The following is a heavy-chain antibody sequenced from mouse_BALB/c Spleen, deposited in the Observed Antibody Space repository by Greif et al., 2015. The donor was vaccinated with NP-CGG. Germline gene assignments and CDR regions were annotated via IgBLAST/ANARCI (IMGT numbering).Heavy chain of an antibody. Sequence: EVKLVESGGGLVKPGGSLKLSCAASGFTFSSYAMSWVRQTPEKRLEWVATISSGGSYTYYPDSVKGRFTISRDNAKNTLYLQMSSLRSEDTAMYYCARERDGYYERGFDYLGQGTTLTVSS. CDR3: ARERDGYYERGFDY. CDR2: ISSGGSYT. V-gene: IGHV5-9-1*01. CDR1: GFTFSSYA. J-gene: IGHJ2*01. D-gene: IGHD2-3*01.